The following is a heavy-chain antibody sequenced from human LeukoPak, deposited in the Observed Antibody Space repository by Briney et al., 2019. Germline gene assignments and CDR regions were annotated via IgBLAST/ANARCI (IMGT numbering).Heavy chain of an antibody. V-gene: IGHV3-66*02. J-gene: IGHJ4*02. CDR2: IYTGGTT. D-gene: IGHD6-19*01. Sequence: GGSLRLSCAASGFSVSSNYMNWVRQAPGMGLEWASAIYTGGTTYYADSVKGRFTISRDNSKNTLYLQMNSLRAEDSAVYFCARDKLGSGYSSDFDCWGQGTLVTVSS. CDR3: ARDKLGSGYSSDFDC. CDR1: GFSVSSNY.